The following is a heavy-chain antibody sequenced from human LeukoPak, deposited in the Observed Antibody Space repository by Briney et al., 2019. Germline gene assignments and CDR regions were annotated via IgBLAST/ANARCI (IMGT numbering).Heavy chain of an antibody. D-gene: IGHD3-3*01. J-gene: IGHJ6*03. CDR1: GYTFTGYY. CDR3: ARDLIRFLEWLLIYYYYMDV. CDR2: INPNSGGT. Sequence: ASVKVSCKASGYTFTGYYMHWVRQAPGQGLEWMGWINPNSGGTNYARKFQGRVTMTRDTSISTAYMELSRLRSDDTAVYYCARDLIRFLEWLLIYYYYMDVWGKGTTVTVSS. V-gene: IGHV1-2*02.